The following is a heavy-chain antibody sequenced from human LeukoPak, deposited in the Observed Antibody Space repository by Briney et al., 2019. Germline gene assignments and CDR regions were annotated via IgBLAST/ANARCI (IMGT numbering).Heavy chain of an antibody. Sequence: SETLSLTCTVSSGSITNYYWSWIRQPPGKGLEWIGFIYYSGNTNYNPSLKSRVTISVDTSKNQFSLKLSSMTAADTAVYYCARGALLWFGDRMEYYFDYWGQGTLLPVSS. CDR2: IYYSGNT. CDR1: SGSITNYY. CDR3: ARGALLWFGDRMEYYFDY. J-gene: IGHJ4*02. V-gene: IGHV4-59*01. D-gene: IGHD3-10*01.